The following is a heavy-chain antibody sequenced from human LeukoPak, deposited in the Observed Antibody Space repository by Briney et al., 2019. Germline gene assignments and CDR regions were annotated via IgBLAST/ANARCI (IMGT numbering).Heavy chain of an antibody. D-gene: IGHD6-13*01. CDR1: GFTFDDYA. Sequence: PGGSLRLSCAASGFTFDDYAMHCVRHAPGKGLEWVSLISWDGGSTYYADSVKVRFTISRDNSKNSLYLQMNSLRAEDTALYYCAKDRSSSWYGWFDPWGQGTLVTVSS. CDR3: AKDRSSSWYGWFDP. V-gene: IGHV3-43D*03. CDR2: ISWDGGST. J-gene: IGHJ5*02.